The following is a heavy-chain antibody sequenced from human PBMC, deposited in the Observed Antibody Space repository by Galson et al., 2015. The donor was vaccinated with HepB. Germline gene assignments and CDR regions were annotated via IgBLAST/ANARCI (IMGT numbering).Heavy chain of an antibody. CDR1: GGSISSYY. CDR2: IYYSGST. V-gene: IGHV4-59*01. D-gene: IGHD4-17*01. CDR3: AREMDPVTLHNWFDP. J-gene: IGHJ5*02. Sequence: QVQLQESGPGLVKPSETLSLTCTVSGGSISSYYWSWIRQPPGKGLEWIGYIYYSGSTNYNPSLKSRVTISVDTSKNQFSLKLSSVTAADTAVYYCAREMDPVTLHNWFDPWGQGTLVTVSS.